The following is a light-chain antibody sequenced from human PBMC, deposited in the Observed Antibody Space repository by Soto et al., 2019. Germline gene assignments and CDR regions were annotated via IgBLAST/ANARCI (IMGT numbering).Light chain of an antibody. Sequence: EIVMTQSPATLSVSPGERATLACRASQSCSSNLSWYQQKPGQAPRLLIYVASPRATGIPARLSGSGSGTEFPLTIGSRQSQDFAVYYCQQYTYWLATFVPGTKVDL. CDR1: QSCSSN. CDR3: QQYTYWLAT. V-gene: IGKV3-15*01. CDR2: VAS. J-gene: IGKJ3*01.